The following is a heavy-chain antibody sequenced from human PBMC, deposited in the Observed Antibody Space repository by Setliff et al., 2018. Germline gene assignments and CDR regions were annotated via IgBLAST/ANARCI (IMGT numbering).Heavy chain of an antibody. CDR3: GRDPHTPTLPTRGDY. Sequence: PSETLSLTCALSGGSITDRNWWNLGRQPPGNGLEWIGEMHHSGNTYYNPSLKSRVTISVDTSKNQVSLKLNSVTAAATAVYYCGRDPHTPTLPTRGDYWGQRTLVTVSS. J-gene: IGHJ4*02. V-gene: IGHV4-4*02. CDR1: GGSITDRNW. CDR2: MHHSGNT. D-gene: IGHD5-12*01.